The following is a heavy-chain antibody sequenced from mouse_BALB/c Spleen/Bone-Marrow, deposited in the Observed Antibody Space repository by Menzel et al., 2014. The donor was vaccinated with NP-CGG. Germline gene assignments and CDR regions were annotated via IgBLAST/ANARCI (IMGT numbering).Heavy chain of an antibody. CDR1: GYVFSTYW. J-gene: IGHJ2*01. Sequence: QVHVKQSGAELVRSGSSVMISCESSGYVFSTYWINWVKQRPGQGLEWIGQIYPGDGDIDYNGKFKDKATLTADKSSNTAYMQRSSLTSEDSAVYFCARGGISVDYWSQGTTLTVSS. CDR3: ARGGISVDY. CDR2: IYPGDGDI. V-gene: IGHV1-80*01.